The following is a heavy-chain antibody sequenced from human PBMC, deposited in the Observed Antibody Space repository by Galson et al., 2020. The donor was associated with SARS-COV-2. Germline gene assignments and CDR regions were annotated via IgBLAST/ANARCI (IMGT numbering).Heavy chain of an antibody. CDR3: ARGTKYDFWSGYSLYYYYGMDV. CDR1: GGSISSYY. CDR2: IYYSGST. V-gene: IGHV4-59*01. Sequence: SETLSLTCTVSGGSISSYYWSWIRQPPGKGLEWIGYIYYSGSTNYNPSLKSRVTISVDTSKNQFSLKLSSVTAADTAVYYCARGTKYDFWSGYSLYYYYGMDVWGQGTTVTVSS. J-gene: IGHJ6*02. D-gene: IGHD3-3*01.